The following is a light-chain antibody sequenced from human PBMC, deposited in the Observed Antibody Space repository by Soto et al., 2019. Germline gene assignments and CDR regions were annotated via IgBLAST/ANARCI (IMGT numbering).Light chain of an antibody. Sequence: ETVMTQSPVALSVSPGERATLSCRARQNGRKNLAWYQQKPGQAPRLLIYGASTRATGIPARFSGDGSGTEFTLTIDSLQSEDFVVYYCLQYDGWPLTFGQGTRLEIK. CDR3: LQYDGWPLT. CDR1: QNGRKN. J-gene: IGKJ5*01. V-gene: IGKV3-15*01. CDR2: GAS.